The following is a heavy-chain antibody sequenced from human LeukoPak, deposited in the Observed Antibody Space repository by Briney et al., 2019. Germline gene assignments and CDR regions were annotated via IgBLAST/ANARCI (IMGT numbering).Heavy chain of an antibody. CDR3: ARQYWRNDAFDV. D-gene: IGHD1-1*01. V-gene: IGHV1-18*01. CDR2: SSTDSGHS. CDR1: GSTVSSYG. J-gene: IGHJ3*01. Sequence: ASVKLSCKGPGSTVSSYGISWVRQAPGQGLEWPGWSSTDSGHSGYAENVTVFFTLTKDSSTDTANLRSQSLKTDATPAYYRARQYWRNDAFDVWGEGTRVIVSS.